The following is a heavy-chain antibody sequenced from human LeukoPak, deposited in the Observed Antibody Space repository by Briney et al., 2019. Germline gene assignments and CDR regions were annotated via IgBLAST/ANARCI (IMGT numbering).Heavy chain of an antibody. D-gene: IGHD1-26*01. CDR2: IYSGGST. CDR1: GFTVSSNY. V-gene: IGHV3-53*01. J-gene: IGHJ3*02. Sequence: GGSLTLSCAASGFTVSSNYMSWVRQAPGKGLEWVSVIYSGGSTYYAASVKGRSTISRDNSKNTLSLKMNSLRAEDTAVYYCARGGPRVPNAFDIWGQGTMVTVSS. CDR3: ARGGPRVPNAFDI.